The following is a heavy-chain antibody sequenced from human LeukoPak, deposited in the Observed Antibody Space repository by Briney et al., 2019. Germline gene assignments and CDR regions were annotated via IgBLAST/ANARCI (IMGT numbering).Heavy chain of an antibody. CDR1: GGSIRGYY. CDR3: ARYGFYHFDS. J-gene: IGHJ4*02. CDR2: VHYTGST. V-gene: IGHV4-59*01. Sequence: SETLSLTCTASGGSIRGYYWSWVRQPPGRGLEFIGHVHYTGSTYYNPSLRSRVAISLDTPKNQFSLKLSSVTAADTSVYYCARYGFYHFDSWGQGTRVTVSS. D-gene: IGHD3-3*01.